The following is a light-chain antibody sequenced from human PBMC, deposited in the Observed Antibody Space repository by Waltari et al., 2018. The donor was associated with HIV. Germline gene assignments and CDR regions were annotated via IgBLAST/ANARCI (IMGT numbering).Light chain of an antibody. V-gene: IGLV3-10*01. J-gene: IGLJ2*01. CDR3: YSTDSSGNHRGV. Sequence: SYELTQPPSVSVSPGQTARITCSGDALPKTYAYWSQQKSGQAPVLVIYEDFKRPSGIPERFSGSSSGTMATLTISGAQVEDEADYYCYSTDSSGNHRGVFGGGTKLTVL. CDR1: ALPKTY. CDR2: EDF.